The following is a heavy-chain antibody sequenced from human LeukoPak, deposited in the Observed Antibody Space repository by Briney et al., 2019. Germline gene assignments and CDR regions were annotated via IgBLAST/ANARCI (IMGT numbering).Heavy chain of an antibody. CDR2: IWYDGSNK. Sequence: GGSLRLSCAASGFTFSSYGMHWVRQAPGKGLEWVAVIWYDGSNKYYADSVKGRFTISRDNSKNTLYLQMNSLRAEDTAVYYCARHDAGIAARPFDNWGQGTLVTVSS. CDR1: GFTFSSYG. J-gene: IGHJ4*02. V-gene: IGHV3-33*01. CDR3: ARHDAGIAARPFDN. D-gene: IGHD6-6*01.